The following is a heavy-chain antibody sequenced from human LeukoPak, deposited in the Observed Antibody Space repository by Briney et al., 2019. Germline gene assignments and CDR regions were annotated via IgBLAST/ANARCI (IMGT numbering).Heavy chain of an antibody. J-gene: IGHJ4*02. CDR2: INPLFGAT. V-gene: IGHV1-69*01. CDR3: ARRRPYSGYDFYDV. D-gene: IGHD5-12*01. CDR1: GDTFSNYA. Sequence: EASVKLSCKTSGDTFSNYAIIWVRHAPGQGLEWMWGINPLFGATNHAQEFQGRVTIAADAYSSVVHMEMRSLRPDDTAVYYCARRRPYSGYDFYDVWGQGTLVTVSS.